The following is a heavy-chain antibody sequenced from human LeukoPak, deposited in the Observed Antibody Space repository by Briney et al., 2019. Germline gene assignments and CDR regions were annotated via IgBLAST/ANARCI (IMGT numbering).Heavy chain of an antibody. V-gene: IGHV3-48*04. CDR1: GFTFSSYS. CDR3: ARGLYDSSGLTPNPDAFDI. D-gene: IGHD3-22*01. CDR2: ISSSSSTI. Sequence: QAGGSLRLSCAASGFTFSSYSMNWVRQAPGKGLEWVSYISSSSSTIYYADSVKGRFTISRDNAKNSLYLQMNGLRAEDTAVYYCARGLYDSSGLTPNPDAFDIWGQGTMVTVSS. J-gene: IGHJ3*02.